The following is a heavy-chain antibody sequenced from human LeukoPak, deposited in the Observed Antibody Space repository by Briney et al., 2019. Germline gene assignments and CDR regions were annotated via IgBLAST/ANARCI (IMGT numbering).Heavy chain of an antibody. J-gene: IGHJ4*02. CDR3: ARDRGSGWFVY. V-gene: IGHV1-3*01. CDR2: INPGNGLT. CDR1: GYTFTNYA. Sequence: ASVKVSCKASGYTFTNYAVHWVRQAPGQRLEWMGWINPGNGLTKDAQKLQGRVTMTTDTSTSTAYMELRSLRSDDTAVYYCARDRGSGWFVYWGQGTLVTVSS. D-gene: IGHD6-19*01.